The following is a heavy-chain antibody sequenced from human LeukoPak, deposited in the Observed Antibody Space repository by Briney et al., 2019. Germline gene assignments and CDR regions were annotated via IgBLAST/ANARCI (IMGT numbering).Heavy chain of an antibody. J-gene: IGHJ4*02. Sequence: GGSLRLSCAASGFTFSSYGMHWVRQAPGKGLEWVAVIWYDGSNKYYADSVKGRFTISRDNSKNTLYLQMNSLRAEDTAVYYCAKQTITMVRGVVGEGLDYWGQGTLFTVSS. D-gene: IGHD3-10*01. V-gene: IGHV3-33*06. CDR1: GFTFSSYG. CDR3: AKQTITMVRGVVGEGLDY. CDR2: IWYDGSNK.